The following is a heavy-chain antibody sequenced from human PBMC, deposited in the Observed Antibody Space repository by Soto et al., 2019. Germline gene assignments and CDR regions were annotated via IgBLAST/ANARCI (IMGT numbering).Heavy chain of an antibody. V-gene: IGHV4-31*03. Sequence: QVQLQESGPGLVKPSQTLSLTCTVSGGSISSGGYDWSWLSQHPGKGLEWFGYIYYRGSTSSNRSVKSRVTISVDKSKNQFPLKPGSVTAADTAVYSCAGIYSGSPGGTLRYWCQSTLFTFSS. CDR3: AGIYSGSPGGTLRY. CDR2: IYYRGST. D-gene: IGHD1-26*01. J-gene: IGHJ4*02. CDR1: GGSISSGGYD.